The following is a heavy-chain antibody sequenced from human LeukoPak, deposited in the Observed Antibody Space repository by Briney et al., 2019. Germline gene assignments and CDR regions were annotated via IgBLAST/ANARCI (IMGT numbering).Heavy chain of an antibody. CDR1: GFTFSSYD. Sequence: GGSLRLSCAASGFTFSSYDMHWVRQATGKGLEWVSVIGTSGDTYYAGSVKGRFTISKENAKNSLYLQMNSLTAGDTAVYFCSRVGSSGWPNYFDSWGQGTLVTVSS. V-gene: IGHV3-13*04. J-gene: IGHJ4*02. D-gene: IGHD6-19*01. CDR3: SRVGSSGWPNYFDS. CDR2: IGTSGDT.